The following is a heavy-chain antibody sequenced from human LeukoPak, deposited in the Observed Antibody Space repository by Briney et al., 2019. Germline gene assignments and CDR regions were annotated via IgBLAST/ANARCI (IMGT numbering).Heavy chain of an antibody. Sequence: PGRSLRLSCAASGFTFSRYGMHWVRQAPGKGLEWVAVISYDGSNKYYADSVKGRFTISRDNSKNTLFLLMNSLRAEDTAVYYCARESVGYRSGGSCYGMDVWGQGTTVTVSS. D-gene: IGHD2-15*01. CDR2: ISYDGSNK. J-gene: IGHJ6*02. CDR1: GFTFSRYG. CDR3: ARESVGYRSGGSCYGMDV. V-gene: IGHV3-30-3*01.